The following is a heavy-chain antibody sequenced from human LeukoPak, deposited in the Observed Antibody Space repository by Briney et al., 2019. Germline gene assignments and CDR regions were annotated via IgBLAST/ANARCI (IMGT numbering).Heavy chain of an antibody. CDR1: GFTFDDYA. V-gene: IGHV3-9*01. J-gene: IGHJ4*02. Sequence: GRSLRLSCAASGFTFDDYAMHWVRHAPGKGLEWVSGISWNSGSIGYADSVKGRFTISRDNAKNSLYLQMNSLRAEDTALYYCAKALTVVTPLDYWGQGTLVTVSS. CDR3: AKALTVVTPLDY. CDR2: ISWNSGSI. D-gene: IGHD4-23*01.